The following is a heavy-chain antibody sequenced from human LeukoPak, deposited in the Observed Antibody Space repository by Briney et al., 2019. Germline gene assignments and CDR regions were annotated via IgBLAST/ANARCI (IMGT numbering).Heavy chain of an antibody. CDR2: IRSKANSYAT. J-gene: IGHJ4*02. CDR3: TRLGDSSGYYYIEDY. V-gene: IGHV3-73*01. CDR1: GFTFSGSA. D-gene: IGHD3-22*01. Sequence: PGGSLRLSCAASGFTFSGSAMHWVRQASGKGLEWVGRIRSKANSYATSYAASVNGRFTISRDDSKNTAYLQMNSLKTEDTAVYYCTRLGDSSGYYYIEDYWGQGTLVTVSS.